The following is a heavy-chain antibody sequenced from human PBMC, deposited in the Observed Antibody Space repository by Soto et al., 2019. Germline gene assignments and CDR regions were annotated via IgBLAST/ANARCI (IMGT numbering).Heavy chain of an antibody. CDR3: ARVYGDFGYYYYMDV. CDR2: ISSNGGST. J-gene: IGHJ6*03. V-gene: IGHV3-64*01. Sequence: DSVPLAPKKGLEYVSAISSNGGSTYYANSVKGRFTISRDNPKNTLYLQMGSLRAEDMAVYYCARVYGDFGYYYYMDVWGKGTTVTVS. D-gene: IGHD4-17*01.